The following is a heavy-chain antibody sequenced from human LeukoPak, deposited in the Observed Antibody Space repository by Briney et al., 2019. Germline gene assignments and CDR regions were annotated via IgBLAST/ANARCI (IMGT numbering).Heavy chain of an antibody. D-gene: IGHD3-16*01. CDR3: ARDGTSFGLGY. CDR2: ISSSSSYI. Sequence: VSSISSSSSYIYYADSVKGGFTISRDNAKNSLYLQMNSLRAEDTAVYYCARDGTSFGLGYWGQGTLVTVSS. V-gene: IGHV3-21*01. J-gene: IGHJ4*02.